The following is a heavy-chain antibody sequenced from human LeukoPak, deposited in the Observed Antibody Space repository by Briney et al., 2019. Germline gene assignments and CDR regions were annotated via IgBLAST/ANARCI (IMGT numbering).Heavy chain of an antibody. CDR3: ARTTVVTHDFDY. V-gene: IGHV3-53*01. J-gene: IGHJ4*02. D-gene: IGHD4-23*01. CDR2: IYRGGST. Sequence: GGSLRLSCVASGFTVSSNSMSWVRQAPGKGLEWVSVIYRGGSTYYADSVKGRFTLSSDNPKNTLYLQMNGLRAEDTAVYYCARTTVVTHDFDYWGQGTLVTVSS. CDR1: GFTVSSNS.